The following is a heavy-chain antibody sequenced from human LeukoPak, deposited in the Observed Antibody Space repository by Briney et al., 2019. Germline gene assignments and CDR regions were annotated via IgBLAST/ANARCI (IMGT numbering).Heavy chain of an antibody. Sequence: GGSLRLSFAASGFTFSSYGMHWVRQAPGKGLEWVAFIRYDGSNKYYADSVKVRFTISRDNSKNTLYLQMNSLRAEDTAVYYYAIPYDSSGYYYGDAFDIWGQGTMVTVSS. J-gene: IGHJ3*02. V-gene: IGHV3-30*02. CDR3: AIPYDSSGYYYGDAFDI. CDR2: IRYDGSNK. D-gene: IGHD3-22*01. CDR1: GFTFSSYG.